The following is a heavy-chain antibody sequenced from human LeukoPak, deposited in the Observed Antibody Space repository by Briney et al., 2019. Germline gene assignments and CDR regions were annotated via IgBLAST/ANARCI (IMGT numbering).Heavy chain of an antibody. V-gene: IGHV3-48*01. CDR3: ARGGGGVATEFDY. CDR1: GFTFSSYS. J-gene: IGHJ4*02. D-gene: IGHD5-12*01. CDR2: ISSSSSTI. Sequence: GGSLRLSCAASGFTFSSYSMNWVRQAPGKGLEWVSYISSSSSTIYYADSVKGRFTISSDNAKNSLYLQMNSLRAEDTAVYYCARGGGGVATEFDYWGQGTLVTVSS.